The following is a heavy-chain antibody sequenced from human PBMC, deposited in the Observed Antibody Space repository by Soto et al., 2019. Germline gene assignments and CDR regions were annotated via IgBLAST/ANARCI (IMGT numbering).Heavy chain of an antibody. J-gene: IGHJ4*02. CDR1: GYTFTSYD. Sequence: GASVKVSCKASGYTFTSYDINWVRQATGQGLEWMGRINPNGGNTSYAQKFQGRVTMTRNTSTSTAYMELSSLRSEDTAVYYCARGQSLAYCGGDCYSDFDYWGQGTLVTVSS. CDR3: ARGQSLAYCGGDCYSDFDY. V-gene: IGHV1-8*01. CDR2: INPNGGNT. D-gene: IGHD2-21*02.